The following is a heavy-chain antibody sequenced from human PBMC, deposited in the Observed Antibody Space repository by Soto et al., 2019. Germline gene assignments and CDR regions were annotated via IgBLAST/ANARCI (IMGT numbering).Heavy chain of an antibody. J-gene: IGHJ6*02. CDR3: ARGPYYDFWSGPGTYYYYYGMDV. Sequence: SETLSLTCAVYGGSFSGYYWSRIRQPPGKGLEWIGEINHSGSTNYNPSLKSRVTISVDTSKNQFSLKLSSVTAADTAVYYCARGPYYDFWSGPGTYYYYYGMDVWGQGTTVTVSS. D-gene: IGHD3-3*01. CDR1: GGSFSGYY. CDR2: INHSGST. V-gene: IGHV4-34*01.